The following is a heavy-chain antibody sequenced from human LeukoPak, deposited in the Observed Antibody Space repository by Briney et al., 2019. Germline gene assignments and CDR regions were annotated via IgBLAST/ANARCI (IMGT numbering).Heavy chain of an antibody. CDR3: ARARGYCSGGVCYFDY. V-gene: IGHV3-7*01. J-gene: IGHJ4*02. CDR2: IKHDVSEE. CDR1: GFPFRSYW. D-gene: IGHD2-15*01. Sequence: PGGSLRLSCAASGFPFRSYWMSWVRQAPGKGLEWVANIKHDVSEEYYVDSVKGRFTISRDNAKNSLYLQMNSLSAEDTAVYYCARARGYCSGGVCYFDYWGQGTLVTVSS.